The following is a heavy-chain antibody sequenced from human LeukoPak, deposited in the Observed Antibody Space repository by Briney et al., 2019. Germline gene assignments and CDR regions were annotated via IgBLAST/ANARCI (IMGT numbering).Heavy chain of an antibody. D-gene: IGHD6-13*01. CDR3: ARGKDQGYSSSWYVPTPNGRYYFDY. Sequence: ASVKVSCKAPGYTFTSYGISWVRQAPGQGLEWMGWISAYNGNTNYAQKLQGRVTMTTDTSTSTAYMELRSLRSDDTAVYYCARGKDQGYSSSWYVPTPNGRYYFDYWGQGTLVTVSS. J-gene: IGHJ4*02. CDR2: ISAYNGNT. V-gene: IGHV1-18*01. CDR1: GYTFTSYG.